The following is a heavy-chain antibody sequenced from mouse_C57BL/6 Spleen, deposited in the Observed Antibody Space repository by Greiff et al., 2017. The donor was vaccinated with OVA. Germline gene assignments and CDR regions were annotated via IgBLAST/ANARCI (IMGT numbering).Heavy chain of an antibody. D-gene: IGHD1-1*01. CDR3: ARRVVGDY. CDR1: GYTFTDYY. Sequence: VQLQQSGPELVKPGASVKISCKASGYTFTDYYMNWVKQSHGKSLEWIGDINPNNGGTSYNQKFKGKATLTVDKSSSTAYMELRSLTSEDSAVYYCARRVVGDYWGQGTTLTVSS. J-gene: IGHJ2*01. V-gene: IGHV1-26*01. CDR2: INPNNGGT.